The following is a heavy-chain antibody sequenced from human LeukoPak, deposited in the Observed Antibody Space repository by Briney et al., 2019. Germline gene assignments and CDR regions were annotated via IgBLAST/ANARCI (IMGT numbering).Heavy chain of an antibody. V-gene: IGHV4-39*01. CDR2: IYYSGST. CDR1: GGSISSSSYY. J-gene: IGHJ4*02. D-gene: IGHD3-22*01. Sequence: SETLSLTCTVSGGSISSSSYYWGWIRQPPRKGLEWIGSIYYSGSTYYNPSLKSRVTISVDTSKHQFSLKLSSVTAADTAVYYCARLRTYDSSSFFDYWGQGTLVTVSS. CDR3: ARLRTYDSSSFFDY.